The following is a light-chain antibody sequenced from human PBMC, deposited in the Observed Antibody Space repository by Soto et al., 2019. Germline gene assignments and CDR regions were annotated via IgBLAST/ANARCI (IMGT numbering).Light chain of an antibody. V-gene: IGLV1-51*02. CDR3: GTWDNSLSTWV. J-gene: IGLJ3*02. CDR2: ESN. Sequence: QSVLTQPPSVSAAPGQKVTISCSGSSSNIGNNYVSWYQQLPGTAPKLLIYESNKRPSGIPDRFSGSKSATSATLGITGLQTGDEADYYCGTWDNSLSTWVFGGGTKVTVL. CDR1: SSNIGNNY.